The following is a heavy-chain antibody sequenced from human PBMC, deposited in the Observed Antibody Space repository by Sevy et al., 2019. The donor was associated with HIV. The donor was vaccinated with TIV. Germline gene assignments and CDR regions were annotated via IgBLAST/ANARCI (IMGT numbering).Heavy chain of an antibody. Sequence: SETLSLTCNVSGGSISSSYYWGWIRQPPGKGLEWIGSIYYTGSTYYKTSLKSRITVTVDRAKNHLSLRLTTVTAADTAVYYGAKLETVYYYGMDVWGQGIMVTVSS. CDR2: IYYTGST. CDR3: AKLETVYYYGMDV. CDR1: GGSISSSYY. J-gene: IGHJ6*02. D-gene: IGHD1-1*01. V-gene: IGHV4-39*02.